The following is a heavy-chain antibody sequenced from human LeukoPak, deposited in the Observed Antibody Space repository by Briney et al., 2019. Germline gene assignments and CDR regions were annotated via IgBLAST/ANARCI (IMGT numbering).Heavy chain of an antibody. Sequence: GGSLRLSCAASGFTFSSYSMNWVRQPPGKGLEWVSSISSSSNYIYYADSIKGRFTISRDNAKNSLYLQMNSLRAEDTAVYFCARATGYDATFDYWGQGTLVTVSS. J-gene: IGHJ4*02. V-gene: IGHV3-21*01. CDR1: GFTFSSYS. CDR3: ARATGYDATFDY. CDR2: ISSSSNYI. D-gene: IGHD6-13*01.